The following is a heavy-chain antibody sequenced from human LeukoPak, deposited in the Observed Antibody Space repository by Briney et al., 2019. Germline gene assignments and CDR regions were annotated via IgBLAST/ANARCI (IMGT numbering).Heavy chain of an antibody. V-gene: IGHV3-30*03. CDR3: ATDLYGDYDYYSYSGMDV. Sequence: GGSLRLSCAASGFTFSSYGMHWVRQAPGKGLGWVAVISLDGRNKYYEDSVKGRFTISRDNAKNTLYLQMNTLRAEDTAVYYCATDLYGDYDYYSYSGMDVWGQGTTVTVSS. CDR2: ISLDGRNK. J-gene: IGHJ6*02. D-gene: IGHD4-17*01. CDR1: GFTFSSYG.